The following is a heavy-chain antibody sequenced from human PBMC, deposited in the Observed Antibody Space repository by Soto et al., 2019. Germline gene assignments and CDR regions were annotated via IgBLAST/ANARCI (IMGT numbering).Heavy chain of an antibody. V-gene: IGHV4-34*01. CDR2: INHSGST. CDR3: ARYQYSSLYYYYGMDV. D-gene: IGHD6-6*01. J-gene: IGHJ6*02. Sequence: SDTLSLSCAVCGGSFCGYYWSWIRQPPGKGLEWIGEINHSGSTDYNPSLKSRVTISVDTSKNQFFLKLSSVTAADTAVYYCARYQYSSLYYYYGMDVWGQGTTVPVS. CDR1: GGSFCGYY.